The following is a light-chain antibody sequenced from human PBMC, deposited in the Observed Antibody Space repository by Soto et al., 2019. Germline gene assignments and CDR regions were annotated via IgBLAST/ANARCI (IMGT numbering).Light chain of an antibody. Sequence: AIQMTPSQSSLSASVGDRVTITFRASQGIRNDLDWFQQKPGKAPKLLIYAASNLQSGVPARFSGSGSGTDFTLTISSLQPEDFATYYCLQKYFYPFTFGPGTKVDI. J-gene: IGKJ3*01. V-gene: IGKV1-6*01. CDR2: AAS. CDR1: QGIRND. CDR3: LQKYFYPFT.